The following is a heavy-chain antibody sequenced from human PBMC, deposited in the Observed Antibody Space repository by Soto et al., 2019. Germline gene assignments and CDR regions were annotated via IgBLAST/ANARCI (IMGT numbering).Heavy chain of an antibody. CDR1: GYTFTSYG. Sequence: QVQLVQSGAEVKKPGASVKVSCKASGYTFTSYGISWVRQAPGQGLEWMGWSSAYNGNTNYAQKLKGRVTMTTDTSPSTAYMELRRLRSDDTAVYYCARDLFVVVPAGGGWGQGTTVTVSS. CDR3: ARDLFVVVPAGGG. J-gene: IGHJ6*02. CDR2: SSAYNGNT. D-gene: IGHD2-2*01. V-gene: IGHV1-18*01.